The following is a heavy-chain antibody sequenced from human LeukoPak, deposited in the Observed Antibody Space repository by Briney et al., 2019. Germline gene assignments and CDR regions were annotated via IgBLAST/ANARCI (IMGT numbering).Heavy chain of an antibody. J-gene: IGHJ4*02. Sequence: PSQTLSLTCAVSGGSISSGGYSWSWLRQPPGKGLEWIVYIYHSGSTYYNPSLKSLVTISVDRSKNQFSLKLSSVTAADTAVYYCARGLTVVTALYDYWGQGTLVTVSS. CDR2: IYHSGST. V-gene: IGHV4-30-2*01. CDR1: GGSISSGGYS. CDR3: ARGLTVVTALYDY. D-gene: IGHD2-21*02.